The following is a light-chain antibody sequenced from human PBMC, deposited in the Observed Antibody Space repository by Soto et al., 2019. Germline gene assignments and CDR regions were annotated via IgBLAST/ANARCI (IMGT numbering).Light chain of an antibody. V-gene: IGKV3-15*01. Sequence: ETVMTQSPVTLSVSPGDTTPPSFRARPEVSNHLARYQPKPGPAPRLLLYAASTRAAGVPVRYSGSGSETEFPLTIRSLQSEDFALYYCHQYNNWPWTFGQGTKVDIK. J-gene: IGKJ1*01. CDR3: HQYNNWPWT. CDR1: PEVSNH. CDR2: AAS.